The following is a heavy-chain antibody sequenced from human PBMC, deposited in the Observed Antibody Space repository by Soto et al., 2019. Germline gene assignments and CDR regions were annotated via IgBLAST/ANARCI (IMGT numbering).Heavy chain of an antibody. CDR3: AKDRRYGSGSYLLYPDY. D-gene: IGHD3-10*01. Sequence: GGSLRLSCAASGFTFSSYGMHWVRQAPGKGLEWVAVISYDGSNKYYADSVKGRFTISRDNSKNTLYLQMNSLRAEDTAVYYCAKDRRYGSGSYLLYPDYWGQGTLVTVSS. CDR2: ISYDGSNK. V-gene: IGHV3-30*18. J-gene: IGHJ4*02. CDR1: GFTFSSYG.